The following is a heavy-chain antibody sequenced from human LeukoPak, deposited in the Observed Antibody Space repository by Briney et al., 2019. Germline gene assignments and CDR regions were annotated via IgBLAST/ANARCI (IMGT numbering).Heavy chain of an antibody. CDR3: ARSLFRQQVEPFDY. Sequence: SVKVSCKASGGTFSSYAISWVRQAPGQGLEWMGGIIPIFGTANYAQKFQGRVTITADESTSTAYMELSSLRSEDSAVYYCARSLFRQQVEPFDYWGQGTLVTVSS. D-gene: IGHD1-1*01. J-gene: IGHJ4*02. V-gene: IGHV1-69*01. CDR2: IIPIFGTA. CDR1: GGTFSSYA.